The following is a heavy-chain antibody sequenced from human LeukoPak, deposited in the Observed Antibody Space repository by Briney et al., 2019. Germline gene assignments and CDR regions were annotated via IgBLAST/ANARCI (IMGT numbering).Heavy chain of an antibody. D-gene: IGHD2-2*01. V-gene: IGHV1-2*02. CDR3: ARGYWDIVVVPAFDY. J-gene: IGHJ4*02. CDR1: GYTFTGYY. CDR2: INPNSGGT. Sequence: ASVKVSCKASGYTFTGYYMHWVRQAPGQGLEWMGWINPNSGGTNYAQKFQGRVTRTRDTSISTAYMELSRLRSDDTAAYYCARGYWDIVVVPAFDYWGQGTLVTVSS.